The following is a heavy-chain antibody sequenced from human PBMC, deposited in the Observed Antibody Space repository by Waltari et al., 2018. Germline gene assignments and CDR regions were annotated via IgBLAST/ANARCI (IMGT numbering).Heavy chain of an antibody. V-gene: IGHV3-23*01. CDR3: AKLVFSSYGSGSYDAFDI. CDR1: GFTFSSYA. Sequence: EVQLLESGGGLVQPGGSLRLSCAASGFTFSSYAMSWVRQAPGKGLEWVSAISGSGGSTYYADSVKGRFTISRDNSKNTLYLQMNSLRAEDTAVYYCAKLVFSSYGSGSYDAFDIWGQGTMVTVSS. D-gene: IGHD3-10*01. J-gene: IGHJ3*02. CDR2: ISGSGGST.